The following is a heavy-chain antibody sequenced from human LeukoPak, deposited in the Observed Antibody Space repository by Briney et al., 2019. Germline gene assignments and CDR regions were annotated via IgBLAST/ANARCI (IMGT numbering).Heavy chain of an antibody. J-gene: IGHJ4*02. Sequence: GGSLRLSCAASGFTFDDYAMHWVRQAPGKGLEWVSGISWNSGSIGYADSVKGRFTISRDNAKNSLYLQMNSLRAEDTALYYYANLPLWSGSGYWGQGTLVTVSS. CDR1: GFTFDDYA. D-gene: IGHD3-3*01. V-gene: IGHV3-9*01. CDR2: ISWNSGSI. CDR3: ANLPLWSGSGY.